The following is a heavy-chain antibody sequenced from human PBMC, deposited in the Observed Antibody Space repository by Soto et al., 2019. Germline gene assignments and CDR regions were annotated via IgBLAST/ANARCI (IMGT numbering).Heavy chain of an antibody. Sequence: ASVKVSCKASGYTFTSYTLHWVRQAPGQRLEWMGWINTGNGNTKYSQKFQGRVTITRDTSASTAYMELSNLRSEDTAVYYCARGDTMVRGVIIDYFDYWGQGTLVTVSS. D-gene: IGHD3-10*01. J-gene: IGHJ4*02. CDR3: ARGDTMVRGVIIDYFDY. CDR1: GYTFTSYT. V-gene: IGHV1-3*04. CDR2: INTGNGNT.